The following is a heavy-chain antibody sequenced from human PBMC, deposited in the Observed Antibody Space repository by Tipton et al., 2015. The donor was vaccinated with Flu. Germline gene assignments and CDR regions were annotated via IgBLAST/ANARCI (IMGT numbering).Heavy chain of an antibody. Sequence: QVQLVQSGGGVVQPGRSLGLSCAASGFSFSSYGMHWVRQAPGKGLEWVAAIWYDGSDKYYADSVKGRFTISRDNAKNTLYLQMNSLRAEDTAVYYCARDLSDNYYDSSGHPTRDYWGQGTLVTVSS. J-gene: IGHJ4*02. CDR3: ARDLSDNYYDSSGHPTRDY. CDR2: IWYDGSDK. CDR1: GFSFSSYG. D-gene: IGHD3-22*01. V-gene: IGHV3-33*01.